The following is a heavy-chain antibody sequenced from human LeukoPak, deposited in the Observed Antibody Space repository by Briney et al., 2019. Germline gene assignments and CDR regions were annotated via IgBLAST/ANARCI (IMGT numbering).Heavy chain of an antibody. CDR2: INHSGST. V-gene: IGHV4-34*01. CDR3: ARYDSNTYTFDY. Sequence: PSETLSLTCAVYGGSFSGYYWSWIRQPPGKGLEWIGEINHSGSTNYNPSLKSRVTISVDTSKNQFSLKLSSVTAADTAVYYCARYDSNTYTFDYWGQGTLVTVSS. CDR1: GGSFSGYY. D-gene: IGHD3-22*01. J-gene: IGHJ4*02.